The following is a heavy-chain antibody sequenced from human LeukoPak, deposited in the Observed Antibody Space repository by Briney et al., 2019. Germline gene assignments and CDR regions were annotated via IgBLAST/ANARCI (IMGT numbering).Heavy chain of an antibody. CDR1: GGSISSDNYY. J-gene: IGHJ4*02. D-gene: IGHD5-24*01. CDR3: ASLGGDGYNWYYFDY. Sequence: SETLSLTCTVSGGSISSDNYYYSWIRQPAGKGLEWIGRIYTSGSTNYNPSLKSRVTISVDTAKNQFSLKLSSVTAADPAVYYCASLGGDGYNWYYFDYWGQGTLVTVSS. CDR2: IYTSGST. V-gene: IGHV4-61*02.